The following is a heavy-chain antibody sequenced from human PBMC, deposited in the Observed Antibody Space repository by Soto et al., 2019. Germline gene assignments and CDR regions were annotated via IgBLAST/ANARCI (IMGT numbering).Heavy chain of an antibody. CDR2: INPNSGGT. V-gene: IGHV1-2*02. J-gene: IGHJ6*02. CDR3: ARILGGGAGTPGNTYGMDV. D-gene: IGHD1-7*01. CDR1: GYTFTGYY. Sequence: GASVKVSCKASGYTFTGYYMHWVRQAPGQGLGWMGWINPNSGGTNYAQKFQGRVTMTRDTSISTAYMELSRLRSDDTAVYYCARILGGGAGTPGNTYGMDVWGQGTTVTVSS.